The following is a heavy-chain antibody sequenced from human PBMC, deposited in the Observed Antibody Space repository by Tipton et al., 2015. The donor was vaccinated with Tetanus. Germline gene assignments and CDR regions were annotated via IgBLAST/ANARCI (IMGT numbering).Heavy chain of an antibody. D-gene: IGHD5-18*01. J-gene: IGHJ4*02. CDR2: INHRGGT. Sequence: TLSLTCAVYGASSSGFYWSWIRQPPGGGLEWIGEINHRGGTSYNPSLRGRVTMSVDTSKNQFYLQLSSVTAADTAVYFCARASQRTFEFWGQGTLVAVSS. CDR3: ARASQRTFEF. CDR1: GASSSGFY. V-gene: IGHV4-34*10.